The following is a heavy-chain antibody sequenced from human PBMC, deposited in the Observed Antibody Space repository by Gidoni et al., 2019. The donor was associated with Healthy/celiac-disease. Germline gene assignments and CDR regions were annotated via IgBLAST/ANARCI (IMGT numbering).Heavy chain of an antibody. D-gene: IGHD3-3*02. CDR3: ASAPSTGIFGQNLDY. CDR1: GYTFTSYY. CDR2: INPSGGST. Sequence: QVQLVQSGAAVKKPGASVKVSCKASGYTFTSYYMHWVRQAPGQGLEWMGIINPSGGSTSYAQKFQGRVTMTRDTSTSTVYMELSSLRSEDTAVYYCASAPSTGIFGQNLDYWGQGTLVTVSS. V-gene: IGHV1-46*01. J-gene: IGHJ4*02.